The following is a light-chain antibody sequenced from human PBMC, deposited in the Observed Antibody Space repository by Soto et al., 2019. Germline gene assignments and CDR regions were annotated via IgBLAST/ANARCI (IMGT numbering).Light chain of an antibody. V-gene: IGLV2-14*01. CDR2: EVS. J-gene: IGLJ1*01. Sequence: QSALTQPASVSGSPGQSITISCTGNSSDVGGYNYVSWYQQHPGKAPKLMIFEVSNRPSGVSNRFSGSKSGNTASLTISGLQAEDEADYYCSSYTSSNTPYVFGYGTKVTVL. CDR1: SSDVGGYNY. CDR3: SSYTSSNTPYV.